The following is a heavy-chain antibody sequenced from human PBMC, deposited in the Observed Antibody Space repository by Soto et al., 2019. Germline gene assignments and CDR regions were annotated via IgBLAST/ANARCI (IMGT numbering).Heavy chain of an antibody. V-gene: IGHV1-18*04. CDR1: GYTFTSHG. Sequence: QVQLVQSGAEVKKPGASLKVSCKTSGYTFTSHGISWVRQAPGQGLEWMGWISAYNGKTNYAQKLQGRVNMTTDTPTSTAYMELRSLRSDDTAVYYCARTYCSSARCYSDYWGQGTLVTVSS. CDR2: ISAYNGKT. J-gene: IGHJ4*02. D-gene: IGHD2-2*01. CDR3: ARTYCSSARCYSDY.